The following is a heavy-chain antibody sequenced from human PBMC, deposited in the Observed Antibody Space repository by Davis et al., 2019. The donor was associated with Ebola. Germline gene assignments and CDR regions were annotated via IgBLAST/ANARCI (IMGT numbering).Heavy chain of an antibody. J-gene: IGHJ4*02. CDR2: FDPEDGER. CDR1: EYTPNELS. CDR3: AIGGRAGGFDY. V-gene: IGHV1-24*01. Sequence: AASVKVSCKVSEYTPNELSIHWVRQAPGKGLEWMGRFDPEDGERIYAQKFQGRVTMTDDTSTDTAYMKLTSLKYEDTAVYYCAIGGRAGGFDYWGQGTLVTVSS.